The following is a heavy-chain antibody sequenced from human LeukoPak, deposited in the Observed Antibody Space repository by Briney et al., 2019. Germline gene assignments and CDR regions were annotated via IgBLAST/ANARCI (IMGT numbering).Heavy chain of an antibody. D-gene: IGHD2-2*01. CDR3: AKDPGYCSSTSCSFDP. Sequence: QSGGSLRLSCAASGFTFSSYAMSWVRQAPGKGLEWVSAISGSGGSTYYADSVKGRFTISRDNSKNTLYLQMNSLRAEDTAVYYCAKDPGYCSSTSCSFDPWGQGTLVTVSS. CDR2: ISGSGGST. J-gene: IGHJ5*02. V-gene: IGHV3-23*01. CDR1: GFTFSSYA.